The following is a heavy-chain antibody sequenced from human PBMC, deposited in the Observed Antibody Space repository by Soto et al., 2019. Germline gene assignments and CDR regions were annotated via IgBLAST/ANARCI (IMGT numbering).Heavy chain of an antibody. CDR2: ISGSGGST. D-gene: IGHD2-2*02. CDR1: GFTFSSYA. J-gene: IGHJ6*02. CDR3: AKAEVFVVVPAAIWEDGYYYGMDV. Sequence: GGSLRLSCAASGFTFSSYAMSWVRQAPGKGLEWVSAISGSGGSTYYADSVKGRFTISRDNPKNTLYLQMNSLRAEDTAVYYCAKAEVFVVVPAAIWEDGYYYGMDVWGQGTTVTVSS. V-gene: IGHV3-23*01.